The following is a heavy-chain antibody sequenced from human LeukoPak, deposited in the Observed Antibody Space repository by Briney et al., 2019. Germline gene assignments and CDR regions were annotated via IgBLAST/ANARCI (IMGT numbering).Heavy chain of an antibody. V-gene: IGHV3-7*05. J-gene: IGHJ5*02. CDR2: IKQDGSEK. D-gene: IGHD5-24*01. CDR1: GFTFSNYW. CDR3: ARASDPWLQLT. Sequence: GGSLRLSCAASGFTFSNYWMIWVRQAPGKGLEWVGNIKQDGSEKRYADSVRGRFSISRDNAQTSLYLQMNSLRAEVTAVYYCARASDPWLQLTWGQGTLVTVSS.